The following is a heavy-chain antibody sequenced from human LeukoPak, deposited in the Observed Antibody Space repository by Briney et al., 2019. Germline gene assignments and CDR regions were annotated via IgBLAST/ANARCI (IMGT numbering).Heavy chain of an antibody. CDR2: IKQDGSEK. Sequence: PEGSLRLSCAASGFNFGEFWMAWVRQAPGKGLEWVANIKQDGSEKYYVDSVKGRFTISRDNAKNSLYLQMNSLRAEDTAVYYCARERASYGSGSYSLDIWGQGTMVTVSS. V-gene: IGHV3-7*01. CDR3: ARERASYGSGSYSLDI. CDR1: GFNFGEFW. D-gene: IGHD3-10*01. J-gene: IGHJ3*02.